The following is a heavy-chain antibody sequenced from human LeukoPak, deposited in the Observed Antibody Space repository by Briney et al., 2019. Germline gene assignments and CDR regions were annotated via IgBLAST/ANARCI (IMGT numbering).Heavy chain of an antibody. J-gene: IGHJ6*02. Sequence: GGSLRLSCAASGFTFSSYGMHWVRQAPGKGLEWVAVIWYDGSNKYYADSVKGRFTISRDNSKNTPYLQMNSLRAEDTDVYYCARDAVRSSGWYYYYYGMDVWGQGTTVTVSS. CDR2: IWYDGSNK. V-gene: IGHV3-33*01. CDR3: ARDAVRSSGWYYYYYGMDV. CDR1: GFTFSSYG. D-gene: IGHD6-19*01.